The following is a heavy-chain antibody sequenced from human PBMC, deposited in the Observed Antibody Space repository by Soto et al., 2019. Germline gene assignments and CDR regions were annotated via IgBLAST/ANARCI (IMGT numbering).Heavy chain of an antibody. D-gene: IGHD3-9*01. Sequence: GGSLRLSCAASGFTFSSYWMSWVRQAPGKGLEWVANIKQDGSEKYYVDSVKGRFTISRDNAKNSLYLQMNSLRAEDPAVYYVAREGESVNPPIYYFDYWGQGTLVTVSS. J-gene: IGHJ4*02. CDR1: GFTFSSYW. CDR2: IKQDGSEK. V-gene: IGHV3-7*01. CDR3: AREGESVNPPIYYFDY.